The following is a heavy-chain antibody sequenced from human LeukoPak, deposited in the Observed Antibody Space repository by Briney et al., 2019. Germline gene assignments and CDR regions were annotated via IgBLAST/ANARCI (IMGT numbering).Heavy chain of an antibody. J-gene: IGHJ4*02. CDR2: ISWNSGSI. D-gene: IGHD3-10*01. V-gene: IGHV3-9*01. CDR3: AKGNPYGSGSFDY. Sequence: GGSLRLSCAASGFTFDDYAMHWVRQAPGKGLEWVSGISWNSGSIGYADSVKGRSTISRDNVKNSLYLQMNSLRAEDTALYYCAKGNPYGSGSFDYWGQGTLVTVSS. CDR1: GFTFDDYA.